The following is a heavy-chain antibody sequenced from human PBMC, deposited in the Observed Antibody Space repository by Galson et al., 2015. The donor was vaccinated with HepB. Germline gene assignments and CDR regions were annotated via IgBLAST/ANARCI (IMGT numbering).Heavy chain of an antibody. CDR1: GYTFTSYG. V-gene: IGHV1-18*01. D-gene: IGHD3-22*01. CDR2: ISAYNGNT. J-gene: IGHJ6*02. CDR3: VRDLGNDSSGYFYYYYYGMDV. Sequence: SVKVSCKASGYTFTSYGISWVRQAPGQGLEWMGWISAYNGNTNYAQKLQGRVTMTTDTPTSTAYMELRSLRSDDTAVYYCVRDLGNDSSGYFYYYYYGMDVWGQGTTVTVSS.